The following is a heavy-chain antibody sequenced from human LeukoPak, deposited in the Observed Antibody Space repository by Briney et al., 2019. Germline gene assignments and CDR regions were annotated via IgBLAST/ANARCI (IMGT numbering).Heavy chain of an antibody. CDR3: AKYQMSTYFGVDV. Sequence: GGSLRLSCVASGFTFSRYATTWVRQAPVKGLEWVSTISGSGGSTYYADSVKGRFTISRDNAQNTLYLQMNSLRAGDTAVYYCAKYQMSTYFGVDVWGQGTTVTVSS. CDR2: ISGSGGST. V-gene: IGHV3-23*01. D-gene: IGHD5-24*01. CDR1: GFTFSRYA. J-gene: IGHJ6*02.